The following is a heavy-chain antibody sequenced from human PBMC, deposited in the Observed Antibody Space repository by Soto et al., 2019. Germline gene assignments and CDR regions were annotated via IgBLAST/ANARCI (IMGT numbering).Heavy chain of an antibody. CDR3: ARWGIAAGDY. CDR2: IWYDGSNR. J-gene: IGHJ4*02. V-gene: IGHV3-33*01. Sequence: QVQLVESGGGVVQPGRSLRLSCAASGFTFSTYGMHWVRQAPGKGLEWVAVIWYDGSNRYYADSVKGRFTISRDNSKNTLYLQMNSLRIEDTAVYYFARWGIAAGDYCGQVTLVTVSS. CDR1: GFTFSTYG. D-gene: IGHD6-13*01.